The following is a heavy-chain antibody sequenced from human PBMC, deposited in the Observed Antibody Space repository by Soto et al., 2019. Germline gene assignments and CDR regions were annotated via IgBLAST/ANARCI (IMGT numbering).Heavy chain of an antibody. J-gene: IGHJ6*02. CDR2: INDFGST. CDR3: ARRRRGITMVRGTYAMDV. V-gene: IGHV4-34*01. Sequence: QVQLQQWGAXLLKPSXXXXXXXAVYGESFXXXXXXXXXXXXXXGLEWIGEINDFGSTNYKPSLASRVTISVDTSKKQFSLRLSSVTAADAAVYYCARRRRGITMVRGTYAMDVWGQGTTVTVSS. D-gene: IGHD3-10*01. CDR1: GESFXXXX.